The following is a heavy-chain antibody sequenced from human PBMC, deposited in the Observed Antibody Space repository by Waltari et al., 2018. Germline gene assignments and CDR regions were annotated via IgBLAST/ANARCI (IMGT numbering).Heavy chain of an antibody. J-gene: IGHJ4*02. V-gene: IGHV1-46*01. Sequence: QVQLAQSGAEVKKPGASLKISCKTSGYIFTRYWMHWVRQAPGQGLEWMGMIHPSVGSTVHAQKFQGRVTMTSDTSTSTVYMELSSLRSDDTAVYHCARDYYCGGGTCYIFDFWGQGTLVTVSS. CDR3: ARDYYCGGGTCYIFDF. D-gene: IGHD2-15*01. CDR1: GYIFTRYW. CDR2: IHPSVGST.